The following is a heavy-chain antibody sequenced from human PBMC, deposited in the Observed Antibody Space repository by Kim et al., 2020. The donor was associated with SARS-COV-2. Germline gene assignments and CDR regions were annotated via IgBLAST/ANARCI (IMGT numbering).Heavy chain of an antibody. J-gene: IGHJ4*02. V-gene: IGHV3-66*01. D-gene: IGHD3-22*01. Sequence: DSVKGRFTISRDNSKNSLYLQMNSLRAEDTAVYYCARDYYDSSGYYYSDYWGQGTLVTVSS. CDR3: ARDYYDSSGYYYSDY.